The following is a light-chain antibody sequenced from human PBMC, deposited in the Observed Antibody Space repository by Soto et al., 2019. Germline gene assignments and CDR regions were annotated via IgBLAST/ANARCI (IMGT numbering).Light chain of an antibody. V-gene: IGLV2-23*02. CDR1: SSDVGRYNL. CDR2: EVS. J-gene: IGLJ2*01. CDR3: CSYAGSSTLV. Sequence: QSVLTQPASVSGSPGQSITISCTGTSSDVGRYNLVSWYQQHPGKAPKLTIYEVSKRPSGVSNRFSGSKSGNTASLTISGLQAEDEADYYCCSYAGSSTLVFGGGTKLTVL.